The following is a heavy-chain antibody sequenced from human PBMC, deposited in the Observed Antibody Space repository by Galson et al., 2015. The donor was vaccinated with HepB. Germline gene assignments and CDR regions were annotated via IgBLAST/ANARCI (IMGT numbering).Heavy chain of an antibody. CDR3: AREYDVLTGGFDY. J-gene: IGHJ4*02. Sequence: SLRLSCAASGFTFTRHNMNWVRQAPGKGLEWISYISSSSITLHYADSVKGRFTISRNNARNSLYLQMNSLRDDDTAVYYCAREYDVLTGGFDYWGQGTLVTVSS. V-gene: IGHV3-48*02. D-gene: IGHD3-9*01. CDR2: ISSSSITL. CDR1: GFTFTRHN.